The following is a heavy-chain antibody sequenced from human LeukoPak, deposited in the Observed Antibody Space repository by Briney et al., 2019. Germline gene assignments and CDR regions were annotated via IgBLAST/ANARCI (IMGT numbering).Heavy chain of an antibody. CDR2: IWYDGSNK. CDR1: GLTFSSYA. J-gene: IGHJ4*02. D-gene: IGHD2-15*01. Sequence: GGSLRLLCNASGLTFSSYAKSCGPQAPGKGREWVAVIWYDGSNKYYADSVKGRFTISRDNSKNTLYLQMNSLRAEDTAVYYCAREVVAATLDYWGQGTLVTVSS. CDR3: AREVVAATLDY. V-gene: IGHV3-33*08.